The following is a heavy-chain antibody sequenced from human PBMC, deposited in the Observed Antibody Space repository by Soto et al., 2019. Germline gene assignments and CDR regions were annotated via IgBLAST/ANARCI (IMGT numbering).Heavy chain of an antibody. J-gene: IGHJ2*01. Sequence: GASVKVSCKASGYTFTHYAVHWVRQAPGQRLEWMGWIDTDNGNTEYSQKFQGRVTITRDTSASTAYMEVNSLRSEDTAVYYCARDRGYHDSRGFYQYWYFELWGRGTLVTVSS. CDR1: GYTFTHYA. D-gene: IGHD3-22*01. CDR3: ARDRGYHDSRGFYQYWYFEL. V-gene: IGHV1-3*04. CDR2: IDTDNGNT.